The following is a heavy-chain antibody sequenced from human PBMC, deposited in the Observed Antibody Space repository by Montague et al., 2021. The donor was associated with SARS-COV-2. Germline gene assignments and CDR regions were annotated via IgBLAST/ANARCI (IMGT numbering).Heavy chain of an antibody. J-gene: IGHJ4*02. Sequence: SETLSLTCTVSGGSIGSYYWSWIRQPPGKGLEWIGYIYYSGSTNXXPSLKSRVTISVDTSKNQFSLKLSSVTAADTAVYYCARAPVAHITIFGVVTSFDYWGQGTLVTVSS. V-gene: IGHV4-59*01. CDR1: GGSIGSYY. CDR2: IYYSGST. D-gene: IGHD3-3*01. CDR3: ARAPVAHITIFGVVTSFDY.